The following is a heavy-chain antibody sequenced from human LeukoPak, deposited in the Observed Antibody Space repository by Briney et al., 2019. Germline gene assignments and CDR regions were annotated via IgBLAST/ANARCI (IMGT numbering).Heavy chain of an antibody. D-gene: IGHD6-13*01. CDR1: GYTFTSYA. CDR3: ARVYSSSWYYYYHYMDV. CDR2: INTNTGNP. Sequence: ASVKVSCKASGYTFTSYAMNWVRQAPGQGLEWMGWINTNTGNPTYAQGFTGRFVFSLDTSVSTAYLQISSLKAEDTAVYYCARVYSSSWYYYYHYMDVWGKGTTVTVSS. V-gene: IGHV7-4-1*02. J-gene: IGHJ6*03.